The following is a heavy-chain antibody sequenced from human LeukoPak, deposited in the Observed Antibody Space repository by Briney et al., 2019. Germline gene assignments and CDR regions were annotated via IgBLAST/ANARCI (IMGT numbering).Heavy chain of an antibody. J-gene: IGHJ4*02. Sequence: PGGSLRLSCAASGFTFGDHAMSWVCQAPGKGLEWVGFIRNKLYGGTAEYAASVKGRFTISRDDSKSIAYLQMNSLKTEDTAMYYCTRVDYYSTSAFFDYWGQGTLVTVSS. V-gene: IGHV3-49*04. CDR2: IRNKLYGGTA. CDR3: TRVDYYSTSAFFDY. CDR1: GFTFGDHA. D-gene: IGHD2-21*01.